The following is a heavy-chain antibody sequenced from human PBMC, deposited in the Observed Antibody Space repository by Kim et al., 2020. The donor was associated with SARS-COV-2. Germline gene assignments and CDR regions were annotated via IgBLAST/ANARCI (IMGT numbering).Heavy chain of an antibody. V-gene: IGHV4-61*01. J-gene: IGHJ4*02. CDR2: RYSSGRT. CDR1: GDSVSSSPYY. Sequence: SETLSLTCTVSGDSVSSSPYYWSWIRQPPGKGLEWIGSRYSSGRTNYSPALKSRVTISLDTSKNRFSLNLSSVTAADTAGYYCARLRITWRAFDYWGQGTLVTVSS. D-gene: IGHD1-1*01. CDR3: ARLRITWRAFDY.